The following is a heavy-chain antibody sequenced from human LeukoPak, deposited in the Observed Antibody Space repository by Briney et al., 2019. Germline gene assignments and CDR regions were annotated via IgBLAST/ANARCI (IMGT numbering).Heavy chain of an antibody. CDR2: IGGAGDT. Sequence: QSGESLRLFCAPVGFCLNVSTIHWIRQPPRPRLEWVSYIGGAGDTYDAGSVKGRFTIARDDAKNCLYLQLNSLGVGDTAVYYCARDSSGWGLAVWCQGTTVTVSS. D-gene: IGHD6-19*01. CDR3: ARDSSGWGLAV. J-gene: IGHJ6*02. V-gene: IGHV3-13*04. CDR1: GFCLNVST.